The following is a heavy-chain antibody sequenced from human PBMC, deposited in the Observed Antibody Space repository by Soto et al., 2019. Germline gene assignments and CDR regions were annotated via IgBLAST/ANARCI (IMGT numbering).Heavy chain of an antibody. CDR2: ISAYNGNT. V-gene: IGHV1-18*01. J-gene: IGHJ4*02. CDR1: GYTFTSYG. D-gene: IGHD1-26*01. CDR3: ARDVIVGATAYYFDY. Sequence: APVKVSCKASGYTFTSYGISWVRQAPGQGLEWMGWISAYNGNTNYAQKLQGRVTMTTDTSTSTAYMELRSLRSDDTAVYYCARDVIVGATAYYFDYWGQGNLVTCPQ.